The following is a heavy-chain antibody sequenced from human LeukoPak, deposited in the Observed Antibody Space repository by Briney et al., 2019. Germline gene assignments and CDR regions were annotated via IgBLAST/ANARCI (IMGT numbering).Heavy chain of an antibody. J-gene: IGHJ4*02. D-gene: IGHD5-12*01. CDR1: GYTFTSYY. V-gene: IGHV7-4-1*02. Sequence: ASVKVSCKASGYTFTSYYMHWVRQAPGQGLEWMGWINTNTGNPTYAQGFTGRFVFSLDTSVSTAYLQISSLKAEDTAAYYCAREKTSGYDDYWGQGTLVTVSS. CDR3: AREKTSGYDDY. CDR2: INTNTGNP.